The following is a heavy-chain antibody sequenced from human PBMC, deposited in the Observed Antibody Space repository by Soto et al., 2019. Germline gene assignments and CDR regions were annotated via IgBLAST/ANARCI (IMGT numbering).Heavy chain of an antibody. CDR1: GGTFSSYA. D-gene: IGHD3-3*01. CDR2: IIHIFGTA. Sequence: SVKISCKASGGTFSSYAISWVRQDPGQGLEWMGGIIHIFGTANYAQKFQGRVTITADKSTSTAYMELSSLRSEDTAVYYCARDGIFGVVITKFDYWGQGTLVTVSS. CDR3: ARDGIFGVVITKFDY. J-gene: IGHJ4*02. V-gene: IGHV1-69*06.